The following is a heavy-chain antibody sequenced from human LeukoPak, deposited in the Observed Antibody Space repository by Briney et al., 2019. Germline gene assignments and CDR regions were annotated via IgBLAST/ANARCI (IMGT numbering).Heavy chain of an antibody. CDR1: GFTFSSYA. D-gene: IGHD3-10*01. CDR3: AREARYLLFSMVRGTYGMDV. CDR2: ISYDGSNK. V-gene: IGHV3-30-3*01. Sequence: GGSLRLSCAASGFTFSSYAMHWVRQAPGKGLEWVAVISYDGSNKYYADSVKGRFTISRDNSKNTLYLQMNSLRAEDTAVYYCAREARYLLFSMVRGTYGMDVWGQGTTVTVSS. J-gene: IGHJ6*02.